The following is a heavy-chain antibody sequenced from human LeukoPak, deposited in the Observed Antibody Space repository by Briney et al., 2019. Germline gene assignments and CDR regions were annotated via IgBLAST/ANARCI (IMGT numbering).Heavy chain of an antibody. CDR3: AKEMGGRNYGNYFDN. CDR1: GFTFSNAW. J-gene: IGHJ4*02. D-gene: IGHD3-10*01. CDR2: IKSRADGGTT. V-gene: IGHV3-15*01. Sequence: GGSLRLSCAASGFTFSNAWMSWVRQAPGKGLEWVGRIKSRADGGTTDYAAPVKNRFTISRDDSKNMLYLQLNSLRAEDTAVYYCAKEMGGRNYGNYFDNWGQGTLVTVSS.